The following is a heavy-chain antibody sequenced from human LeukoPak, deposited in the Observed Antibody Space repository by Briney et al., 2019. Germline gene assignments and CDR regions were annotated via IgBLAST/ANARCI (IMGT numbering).Heavy chain of an antibody. V-gene: IGHV4-4*07. CDR1: GGSISSYY. CDR3: ARRGAYSSSWILFDY. CDR2: IYTSGST. Sequence: PSETLSLTCTVSGGSISSYYWSWIRQPAGKGLEWIGRIYTSGSTNYNPSLKSRVTISVDTSKNQFSLKLSSVTAADTAVYYCARRGAYSSSWILFDYWGQGTLVTVSS. D-gene: IGHD6-13*01. J-gene: IGHJ4*02.